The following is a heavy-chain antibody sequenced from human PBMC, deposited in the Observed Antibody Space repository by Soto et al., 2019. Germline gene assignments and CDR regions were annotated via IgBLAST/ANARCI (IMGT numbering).Heavy chain of an antibody. Sequence: VQLVESGGGVVQPGRSLRLSCAASGVTFSNYAMHWVRQAPGKGLEWVAFISYDGSNKCYADSVKGRFTVSRDNSKNTLYLQMNSLRTEDTAMYYCAREAGTAFDYWGQGTLVTVSS. V-gene: IGHV3-30-3*01. CDR1: GVTFSNYA. CDR2: ISYDGSNK. CDR3: AREAGTAFDY. J-gene: IGHJ4*02.